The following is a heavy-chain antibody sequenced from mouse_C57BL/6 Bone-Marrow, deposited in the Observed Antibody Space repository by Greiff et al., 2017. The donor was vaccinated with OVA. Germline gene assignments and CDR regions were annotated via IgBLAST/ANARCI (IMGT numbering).Heavy chain of an antibody. CDR2: IYPRSGHT. V-gene: IGHV1-81*01. CDR1: GYTFTSYG. Sequence: QVQLQQSGAELARPGASVKLSCKASGYTFTSYGISWVKQRTGQGLEWIGEIYPRSGHTYYNEKFKGKATLTADKSSSTAYMELRILTSKDSAVYFRARQPLIYDGNYVPFYYFDYWGQGTTLTVSS. D-gene: IGHD2-1*01. J-gene: IGHJ2*01. CDR3: ARQPLIYDGNYVPFYYFDY.